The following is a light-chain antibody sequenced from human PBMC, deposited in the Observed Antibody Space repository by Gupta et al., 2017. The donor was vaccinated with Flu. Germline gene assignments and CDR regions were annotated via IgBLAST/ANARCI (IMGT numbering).Light chain of an antibody. CDR3: QVWDSSSDHPWVFV. CDR1: NLGSKS. J-gene: IGLJ3*02. Sequence: SYVLTQPPSVSVAPGRTATITCGGNNLGSKSVHWYQQKPGQAPVLVVYDDTDRPSGSPERFSGSNSGNTATLTISRVEAGDEADYYCQVWDSSSDHPWVFVFGGGTKLNVL. V-gene: IGLV3-21*03. CDR2: DDT.